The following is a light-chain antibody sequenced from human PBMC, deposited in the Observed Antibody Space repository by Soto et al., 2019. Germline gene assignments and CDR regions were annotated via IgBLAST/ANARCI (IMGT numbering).Light chain of an antibody. CDR2: GAS. CDR3: QKYGSSPGT. Sequence: EIVLTQSPGTLSLSPGERATLSCRASQSVSNNYLAWYQQKPGQAPRLLISGASSRATGIPDRFSGGGSGTDFTLDISRVEPEDFAVYSCQKYGSSPGTFGQGTKLEIK. J-gene: IGKJ2*01. V-gene: IGKV3-20*01. CDR1: QSVSNNY.